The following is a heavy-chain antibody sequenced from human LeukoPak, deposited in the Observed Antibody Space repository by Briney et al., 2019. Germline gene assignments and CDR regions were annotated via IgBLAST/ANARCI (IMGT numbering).Heavy chain of an antibody. CDR1: GFTFSSYW. J-gene: IGHJ4*02. CDR2: IKQDGSEK. CDR3: ARADHGEMGFDY. Sequence: GGSLRLSCAAYGFTFSSYWMSWVRQAPGKGLEWVANIKQDGSEKYYVDSVKGRFTISRDNAKNSLYLQMNSLRAEDTAVYYCARADHGEMGFDYWGQGTLVTVSS. V-gene: IGHV3-7*01. D-gene: IGHD4-17*01.